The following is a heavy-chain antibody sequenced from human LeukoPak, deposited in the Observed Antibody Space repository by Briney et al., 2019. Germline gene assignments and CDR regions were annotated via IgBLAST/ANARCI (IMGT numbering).Heavy chain of an antibody. Sequence: SETLSLTCNVSGGSISSSSYYWGWIRQPPGKGLEWIGYIYYSGSTKYNPSLKSRVTISEDTSKNQFSLKLSSVTAADTAVYYCARDLAAAGTIDPWGQGTLVTVSS. V-gene: IGHV4-61*01. D-gene: IGHD6-13*01. J-gene: IGHJ5*02. CDR2: IYYSGST. CDR1: GGSISSSSYY. CDR3: ARDLAAAGTIDP.